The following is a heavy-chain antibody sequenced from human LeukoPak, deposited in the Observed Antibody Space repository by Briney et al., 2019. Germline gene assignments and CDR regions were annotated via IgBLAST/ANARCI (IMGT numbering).Heavy chain of an antibody. CDR2: ISWNSGSI. CDR1: GFTFDDYA. J-gene: IGHJ3*02. D-gene: IGHD2-15*01. Sequence: GGSLRLSCAASGFTFDDYAMHWVRQAPGKGLEWVSGISWNSGSIGYADSVKGRFTISRDNAKNSLYLQMNSLRAEDTVLYYCAKAKWIQRGYCSGGSCLSNDAFDIWGQGTMVTVSS. V-gene: IGHV3-9*01. CDR3: AKAKWIQRGYCSGGSCLSNDAFDI.